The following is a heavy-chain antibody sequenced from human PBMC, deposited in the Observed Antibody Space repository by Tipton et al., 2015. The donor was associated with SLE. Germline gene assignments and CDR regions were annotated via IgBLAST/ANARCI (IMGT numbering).Heavy chain of an antibody. CDR1: GYTFTSYG. Sequence: QVQLVQSGAEVKKPGASVKVSCKASGYTFTSYGISWVRQAPGQGLEWMGWISAYNGNTNYAQKLQGRVTMTTDTSTSTAYMELRSLRSDDTAVYYCARDWSPDFWSGYSHYYYYGMDVWGQGATVTVSS. J-gene: IGHJ6*02. V-gene: IGHV1-18*01. CDR3: ARDWSPDFWSGYSHYYYYGMDV. D-gene: IGHD3-3*01. CDR2: ISAYNGNT.